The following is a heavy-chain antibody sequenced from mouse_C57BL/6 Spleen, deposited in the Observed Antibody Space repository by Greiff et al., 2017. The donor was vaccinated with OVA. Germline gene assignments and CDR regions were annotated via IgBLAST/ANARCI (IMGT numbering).Heavy chain of an antibody. Sequence: EVKVVESGEGLVKPGGSLKLSCAASGFTFSSYAMSWVRQTPEKRLEWVAYISSGGDYIYYADTVKGRFTISRDNARNTLYLQMSSLKSEDTAMYYCTRDTLSYYFDYWGQGTTLTVSS. CDR2: ISSGGDYI. CDR1: GFTFSSYA. V-gene: IGHV5-9-1*02. CDR3: TRDTLSYYFDY. J-gene: IGHJ2*01.